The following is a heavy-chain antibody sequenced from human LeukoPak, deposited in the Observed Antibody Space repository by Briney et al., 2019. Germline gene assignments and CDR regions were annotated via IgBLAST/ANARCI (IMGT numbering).Heavy chain of an antibody. J-gene: IGHJ4*02. Sequence: PSETLSLTCAASDVSISNNSWSWIRQPPGKGLEWLGYISYCGRTNYNPSLNSRVNISVDTSKNQISLGLSDVTAAYSAVCYCAREDSDSWYFEYWGQGTLVTVSS. CDR1: DVSISNNS. V-gene: IGHV4-59*01. D-gene: IGHD6-13*01. CDR3: AREDSDSWYFEY. CDR2: ISYCGRT.